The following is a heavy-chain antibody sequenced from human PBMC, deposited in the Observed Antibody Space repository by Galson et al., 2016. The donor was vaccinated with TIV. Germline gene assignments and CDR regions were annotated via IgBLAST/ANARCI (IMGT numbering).Heavy chain of an antibody. CDR3: AKGGSWYDY. Sequence: SLRLSCAASGLTFETYAMTWVRQAPGKGLEWVSVISGSADRADRAYYADSVGGRFTISRDNSKNTVFLEMNSLTVEDTAVYYCAKGGSWYDYWGPGTLVTVSS. J-gene: IGHJ4*02. D-gene: IGHD6-13*01. CDR1: GLTFETYA. V-gene: IGHV3-23*01. CDR2: ISGSADRADRA.